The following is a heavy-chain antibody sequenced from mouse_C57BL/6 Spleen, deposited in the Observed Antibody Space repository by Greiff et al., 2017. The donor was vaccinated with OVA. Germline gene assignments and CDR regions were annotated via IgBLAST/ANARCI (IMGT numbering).Heavy chain of an antibody. D-gene: IGHD1-1*01. J-gene: IGHJ3*01. CDR1: GFTFSSYA. V-gene: IGHV5-9-1*02. Sequence: DVHLVESGEGLVKPGGSLKLSCAASGFTFSSYAMSWVRQTPEKRLEWVAYISSGVDYISYADPVKGRFTISRDNARNTLYLQMSSLKSEDTAMYYCTRDPGYYGSSPAWFAYWGQGTLVTVSA. CDR2: ISSGVDYI. CDR3: TRDPGYYGSSPAWFAY.